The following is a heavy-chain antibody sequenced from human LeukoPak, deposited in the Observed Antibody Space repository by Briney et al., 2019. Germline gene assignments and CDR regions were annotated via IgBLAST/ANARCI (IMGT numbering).Heavy chain of an antibody. CDR3: ATIEAVRFQY. Sequence: SSSTYYWGWIRQPPGKGLEWVANIKQDGSEKYYLGSVKGRFTISRDNTKNSLYLEMSSLRAEDTAVYYCATIEAVRFQYWGQGTLVAVSS. CDR1: SSSTYY. CDR2: IKQDGSEK. V-gene: IGHV3-7*01. D-gene: IGHD3-3*01. J-gene: IGHJ4*02.